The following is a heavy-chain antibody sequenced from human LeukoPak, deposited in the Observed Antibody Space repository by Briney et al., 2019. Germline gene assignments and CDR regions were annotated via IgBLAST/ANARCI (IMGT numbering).Heavy chain of an antibody. D-gene: IGHD6-13*01. CDR1: GFTISSYA. CDR2: ISGSGGST. J-gene: IGHJ4*02. Sequence: GRSLRLSCAASGFTISSYAMSWVRQAPGKGLEWVSTISGSGGSTYYADSVKGRFTISRDNSKNTLYLQMNSLRAEDTAVYYCAMAAAGRPSWGQGTLVTVSS. CDR3: AMAAAGRPS. V-gene: IGHV3-23*01.